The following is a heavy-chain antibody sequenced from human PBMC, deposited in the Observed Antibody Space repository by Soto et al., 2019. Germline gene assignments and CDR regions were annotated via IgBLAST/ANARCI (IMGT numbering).Heavy chain of an antibody. V-gene: IGHV3-30*18. J-gene: IGHJ4*02. CDR1: GFTFSSYG. CDR3: AKGLRDLPY. Sequence: GGSLRLSCAASGFTFSSYGMHWVRQAPGKGLEWVAVISYDGSNKYYADSVKGRFTISRDNSKNTLYLQMNSLRAEDTAVYYCAKGLRDLPYWGQGTLVTVYS. D-gene: IGHD3-9*01. CDR2: ISYDGSNK.